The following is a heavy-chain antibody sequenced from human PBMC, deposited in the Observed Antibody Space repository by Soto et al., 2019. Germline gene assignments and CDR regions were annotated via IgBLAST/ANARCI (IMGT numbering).Heavy chain of an antibody. CDR3: ARGPAYSSSSAKSYYFDY. Sequence: ASETLSLTCAVYGWSFSGYYWSWIRQPPGKGLEWIGEINHSGSTNYNPSLKSRVTISVDTSKNQFSLKLSSVTAADTAVYYCARGPAYSSSSAKSYYFDYWGQGTLVTVSS. V-gene: IGHV4-34*01. J-gene: IGHJ4*02. CDR2: INHSGST. CDR1: GWSFSGYY. D-gene: IGHD6-6*01.